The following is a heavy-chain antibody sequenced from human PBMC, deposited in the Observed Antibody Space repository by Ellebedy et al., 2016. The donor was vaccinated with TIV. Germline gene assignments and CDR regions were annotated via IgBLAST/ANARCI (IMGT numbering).Heavy chain of an antibody. Sequence: GESLKISCVGSGXTLRXYEMIXXRQAPWMGLEXXXYIISSGTTTHYAASVKGRLTISRDNAKNSLHLQMNSLRADDTAVYYCARLFGVYRMDVWGQGTTVTVSS. D-gene: IGHD3-10*01. CDR3: ARLFGVYRMDV. CDR2: IISSGTTT. J-gene: IGHJ6*02. CDR1: GXTLRXYE. V-gene: IGHV3-48*03.